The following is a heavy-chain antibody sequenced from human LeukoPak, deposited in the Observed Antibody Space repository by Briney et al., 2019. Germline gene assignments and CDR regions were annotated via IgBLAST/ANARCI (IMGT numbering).Heavy chain of an antibody. J-gene: IGHJ3*02. CDR1: GYTFTGYY. D-gene: IGHD6-19*01. V-gene: IGHV1-2*02. Sequence: KPGDSVKVSCKASGYTFTGYYIHWVRQAPGQGLEWMGWINPYSGDTAYAQKFQGRVTMTRDTSINTAYMELNRLKFDDTAVYYCARRANKGSGWSDAFDIWGQGTMVTVSS. CDR2: INPYSGDT. CDR3: ARRANKGSGWSDAFDI.